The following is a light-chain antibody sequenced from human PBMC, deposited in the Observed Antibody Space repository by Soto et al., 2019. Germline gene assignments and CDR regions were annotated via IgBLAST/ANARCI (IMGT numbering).Light chain of an antibody. Sequence: EIVLTQSPGTLSLSPGERATLSCRSSQSVSSSYLAWYQQKPGQAPRLLTYDVSSRATGIPDRFSGSGSGTDFTLTISRLEPEDFAVYYCQQYGTLPTFGQGTKVEIK. CDR2: DVS. V-gene: IGKV3-20*01. J-gene: IGKJ1*01. CDR3: QQYGTLPT. CDR1: QSVSSSY.